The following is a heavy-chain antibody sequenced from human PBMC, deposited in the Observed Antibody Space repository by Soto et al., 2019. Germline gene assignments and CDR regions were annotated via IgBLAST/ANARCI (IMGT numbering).Heavy chain of an antibody. J-gene: IGHJ4*02. CDR2: INSDGSIT. D-gene: IGHD1-26*01. CDR3: ARDMSRSWATSLDS. CDR1: GFTFSTSW. Sequence: GGSLRLSCAASGFTFSTSWLHWVRQAPGKGLVWVSRINSDGSITNYAESVKGRLTISRDNAKNTLYLQVHTLRAEDTAMYYCARDMSRSWATSLDSWGQGTLVTVSS. V-gene: IGHV3-74*01.